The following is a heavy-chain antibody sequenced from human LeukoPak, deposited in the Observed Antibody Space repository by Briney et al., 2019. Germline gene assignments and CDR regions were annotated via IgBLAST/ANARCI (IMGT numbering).Heavy chain of an antibody. D-gene: IGHD6-19*01. J-gene: IGHJ6*02. Sequence: GGSLRLSCAASGFTFSSYAMSWVRQAPGKGLEWVSAISGSGGSTYYADSVEGRFTIPRDNSKNTLYLQMNSLRAEDTAVYYCAKASSGWYSQHYGMDVWGQGTTVTVSS. CDR2: ISGSGGST. V-gene: IGHV3-23*01. CDR1: GFTFSSYA. CDR3: AKASSGWYSQHYGMDV.